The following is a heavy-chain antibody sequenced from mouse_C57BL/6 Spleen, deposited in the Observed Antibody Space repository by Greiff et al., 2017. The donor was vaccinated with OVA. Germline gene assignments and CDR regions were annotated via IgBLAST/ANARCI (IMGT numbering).Heavy chain of an antibody. Sequence: ESGPGLVKPSQSLSLTCSVTGYSITSGYYWNWIRQFPGNKLEWMGYISYDGSNNYNPSLKNRISITRDTSKNQFFLKLNSVTTEDTATYYCAREGHYGSSSWFAYWGQGTLVTVSA. CDR1: GYSITSGYY. D-gene: IGHD1-1*01. CDR2: ISYDGSN. CDR3: AREGHYGSSSWFAY. J-gene: IGHJ3*01. V-gene: IGHV3-6*01.